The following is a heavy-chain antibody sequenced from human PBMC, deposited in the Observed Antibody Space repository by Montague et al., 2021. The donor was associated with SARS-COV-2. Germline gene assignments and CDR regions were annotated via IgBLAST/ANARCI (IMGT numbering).Heavy chain of an antibody. Sequence: PLRLSCAASGFTFSSYSMNWVRQAPGKGLEWVSFISTSSSTIYYADSVKGRFTISRDNAKNSLYLQMNSLRDEDTAVYYCARDGGTITIFGVLSMLRYFDYWGQGTLVTVSS. CDR1: GFTFSSYS. V-gene: IGHV3-48*02. CDR2: ISTSSSTI. D-gene: IGHD3-3*01. J-gene: IGHJ4*02. CDR3: ARDGGTITIFGVLSMLRYFDY.